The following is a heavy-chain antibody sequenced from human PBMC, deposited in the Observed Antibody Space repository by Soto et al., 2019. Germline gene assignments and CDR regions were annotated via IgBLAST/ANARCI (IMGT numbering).Heavy chain of an antibody. V-gene: IGHV1-8*01. CDR2: MNPNSGNT. CDR1: GYTFTSYD. D-gene: IGHD1-20*01. J-gene: IGHJ4*02. CDR3: ARVTGIIDY. Sequence: QVQLVQSGAEVKKPGASVKVSCKASGYTFTSYDINWVRQATGQGLEWMGWMNPNSGNTGYAQKFQGTVTMTRSTSKSTAYTKLGSLRSEDTAVYYCARVTGIIDYWGQGTLVTVSS.